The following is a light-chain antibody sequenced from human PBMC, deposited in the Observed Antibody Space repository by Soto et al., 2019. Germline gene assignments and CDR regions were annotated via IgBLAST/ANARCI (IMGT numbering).Light chain of an antibody. CDR1: SSDVGGYDY. Sequence: QSALTQPASVSGSPGQSITISCTGTSSDVGGYDYVSWYQQHPGKIPNLMIYDFSSRPSGVSNRFSGSKSGNTAPLTISGLQAEDEADYYCCSYASSSTLVFGGGTKLTVL. CDR3: CSYASSSTLV. J-gene: IGLJ2*01. V-gene: IGLV2-14*01. CDR2: DFS.